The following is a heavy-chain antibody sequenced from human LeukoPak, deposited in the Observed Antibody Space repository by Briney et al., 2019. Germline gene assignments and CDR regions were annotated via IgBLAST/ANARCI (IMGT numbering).Heavy chain of an antibody. CDR3: TTGCSSTSCDIDY. V-gene: IGHV3-73*01. Sequence: QPGGSLKLSCAASGFTFSGSAMHWVRQASGKGLEWVGRIRSEANSYATAYAASVKGRFTISRDDSKNTAYLQMNSLKTEDTAVYYCTTGCSSTSCDIDYWGQGTLVTVSS. CDR1: GFTFSGSA. D-gene: IGHD2-2*01. CDR2: IRSEANSYAT. J-gene: IGHJ4*02.